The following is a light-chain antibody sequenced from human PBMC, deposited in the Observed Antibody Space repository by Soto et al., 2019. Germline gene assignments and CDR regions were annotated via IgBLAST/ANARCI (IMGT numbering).Light chain of an antibody. Sequence: QSVLTQPPSVSGAPGQRVTISCTGSSSNIGAGYDVHWYLQLPGTAPKLLIYGNTNRPSGVPDRFSGSKSDSSASLAITGLQAEDEADYYCQSHDSSLHASVFGTGTKVTVL. J-gene: IGLJ1*01. CDR2: GNT. V-gene: IGLV1-40*01. CDR3: QSHDSSLHASV. CDR1: SSNIGAGYD.